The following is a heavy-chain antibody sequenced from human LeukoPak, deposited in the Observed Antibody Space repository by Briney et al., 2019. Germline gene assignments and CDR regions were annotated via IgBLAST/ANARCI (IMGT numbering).Heavy chain of an antibody. CDR3: ASHGVAPDYYFDY. CDR1: GGSTSTGDYY. D-gene: IGHD3-3*01. Sequence: SETLSLTCLVSGGSTSTGDYYCSWIRQPAGKGLEWIGRIHTSGTTNYNPSLKSRVTMSVDTSQDQFSLKLSSVTAADTAVYYCASHGVAPDYYFDYGGQGTLVTVSS. CDR2: IHTSGTT. V-gene: IGHV4-61*02. J-gene: IGHJ4*02.